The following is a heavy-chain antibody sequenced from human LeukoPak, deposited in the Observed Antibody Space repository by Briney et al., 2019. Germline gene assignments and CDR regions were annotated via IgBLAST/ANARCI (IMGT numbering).Heavy chain of an antibody. V-gene: IGHV4-61*02. D-gene: IGHD2-21*02. CDR3: ARGAYCGGDCYLDY. J-gene: IGHJ4*02. CDR2: IYTSGST. CDR1: GGSISSGSYY. Sequence: SQTLSLTCTVSGGSISSGSYYWSWIRQPAGKGLEWIGRIYTSGSTNYNPSLKSRVTISVDTSKNQFSLKLSPVTAADTAVYYCARGAYCGGDCYLDYWGQGTLVTVSS.